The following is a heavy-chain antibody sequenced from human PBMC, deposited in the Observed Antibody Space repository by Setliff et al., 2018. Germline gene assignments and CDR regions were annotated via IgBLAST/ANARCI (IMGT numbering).Heavy chain of an antibody. CDR2: TIPMFGSA. CDR1: GGTFRSYG. D-gene: IGHD5-12*01. J-gene: IGHJ6*03. CDR3: AREGVDIRSSTDYRYYMDV. V-gene: IGHV1-69*05. Sequence: SEKVSCKASGGTFRSYGISWVRQAPGQGLEWMGGTIPMFGSANYAQKFQGRVTIITDEFTGTAYMELSSLRTEDTAVYYWAREGVDIRSSTDYRYYMDVWGKGTTVTVSS.